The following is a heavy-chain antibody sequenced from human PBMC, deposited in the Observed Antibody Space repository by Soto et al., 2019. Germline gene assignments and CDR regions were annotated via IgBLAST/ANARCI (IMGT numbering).Heavy chain of an antibody. Sequence: QVQLVESGGGVVQPGRSLRLSCAASGFTFSSYGMHWVRQAPGKGLEWVAVISYDGSNKYYADSVKGRFTISRDNSKNTLYLQMNSLGAEDTAVYYCAKDRGWLAERYYYGMDVWGQGTTVTVSS. CDR2: ISYDGSNK. J-gene: IGHJ6*02. V-gene: IGHV3-30*18. CDR3: AKDRGWLAERYYYGMDV. CDR1: GFTFSSYG. D-gene: IGHD6-19*01.